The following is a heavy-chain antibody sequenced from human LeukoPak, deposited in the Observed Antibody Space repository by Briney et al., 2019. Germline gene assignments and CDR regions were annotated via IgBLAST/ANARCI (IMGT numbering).Heavy chain of an antibody. V-gene: IGHV3-23*01. CDR3: AKDSPNYDFWSGYYID. CDR1: GFTFSSYA. J-gene: IGHJ4*02. D-gene: IGHD3-3*01. CDR2: ISGSGGST. Sequence: GSLRLSCAASGFTFSSYAMSWVRQAPGKGLEWVSAISGSGGSTYYADSVKGRFTISRDNSKNTLYLQMNSLRAEDTAVYYCAKDSPNYDFWSGYYIDWGQGTLVTVSS.